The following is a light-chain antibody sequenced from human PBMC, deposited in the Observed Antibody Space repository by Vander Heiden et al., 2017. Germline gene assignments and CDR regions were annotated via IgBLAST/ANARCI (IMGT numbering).Light chain of an antibody. V-gene: IGKV3-15*01. CDR3: QQYNNWPRT. CDR1: QSVSSN. J-gene: IGKJ1*01. Sequence: EIVMTQSPATLSVSPGERATLSCRARQSVSSNLAWYQQKPGQATRLLIYVASTRATGIPARFSGSGSGTEFSLTISSLQSEDFAVYYCQQYNNWPRTFGQGTKVEIK. CDR2: VAS.